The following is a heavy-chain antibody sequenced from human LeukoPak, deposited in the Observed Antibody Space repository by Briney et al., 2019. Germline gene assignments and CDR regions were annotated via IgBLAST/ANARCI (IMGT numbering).Heavy chain of an antibody. CDR3: ARGRGGDYVPSRFDY. CDR2: ISGGGGDT. J-gene: IGHJ4*02. CDR1: GFTFSSYA. V-gene: IGHV3-23*01. Sequence: GESLRLSCSASGFTFSSYAMGWVRQAPGKGLEWVSSISGGGGDTYYADSVAGRFTISRDNSKSTLYLQMNGLRAEDTAVYYCARGRGGDYVPSRFDYWGQGTLVTVSS. D-gene: IGHD4-17*01.